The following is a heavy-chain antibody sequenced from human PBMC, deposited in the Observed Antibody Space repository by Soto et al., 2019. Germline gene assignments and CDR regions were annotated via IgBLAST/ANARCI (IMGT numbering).Heavy chain of an antibody. CDR1: GGTFSSYA. J-gene: IGHJ5*02. Sequence: QVQLVQSGAEVKKPGSSLKVSCKASGGTFSSYAISWVRQAPGQGLEWMGGIIPIFGTANYAQKFQGRVTITADESTSTAYLALSSLRYEDTAVYYCARALTLDSSGSISWFDPWGQGTLVTVSS. CDR3: ARALTLDSSGSISWFDP. V-gene: IGHV1-69*01. CDR2: IIPIFGTA. D-gene: IGHD3-22*01.